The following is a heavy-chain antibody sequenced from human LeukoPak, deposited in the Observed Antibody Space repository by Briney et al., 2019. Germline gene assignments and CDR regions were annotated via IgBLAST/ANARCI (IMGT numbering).Heavy chain of an antibody. Sequence: PSETLSLTCTVSGGSISIYYWSWIRQPPGKGLEWIGYIYYSGSTNYNPSLKSRVTISVDTSKNQFSLKLSSVTAADTAVYYCARERVDYYDSSDEAFDIWGQGTMVTVSS. J-gene: IGHJ3*02. V-gene: IGHV4-59*12. CDR3: ARERVDYYDSSDEAFDI. D-gene: IGHD3-22*01. CDR1: GGSISIYY. CDR2: IYYSGST.